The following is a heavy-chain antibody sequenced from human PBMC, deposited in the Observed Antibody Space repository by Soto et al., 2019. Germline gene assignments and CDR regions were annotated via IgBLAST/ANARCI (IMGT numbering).Heavy chain of an antibody. CDR1: GGTFSSYA. CDR3: ASETLNYYDSSGYYYYGYDAFDI. Sequence: ASVKVSCKASGGTFSSYAISWVRQAPGQGLEWMGGIIPIFGTANYAQKFQGRVTITADESTSTAYMELSSLRSEDTAVYYCASETLNYYDSSGYYYYGYDAFDIWGQGTMVTVSS. V-gene: IGHV1-69*13. CDR2: IIPIFGTA. J-gene: IGHJ3*02. D-gene: IGHD3-22*01.